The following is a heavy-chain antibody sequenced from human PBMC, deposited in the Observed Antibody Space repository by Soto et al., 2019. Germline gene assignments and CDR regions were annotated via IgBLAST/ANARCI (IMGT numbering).Heavy chain of an antibody. D-gene: IGHD6-19*01. V-gene: IGHV3-30*18. J-gene: IGHJ5*02. CDR2: VSHDGRNT. CDR1: GFTFSDCA. CDR3: AKRGRQWLGPSAFTS. Sequence: VQLVESGGGVVQPGRSLRLSCAASGFTFSDCAMHWVRQAPGKGLEWVAVVSHDGRNTHYADSVKGRFTISRDSSKNTVSLEMTSLRAEDTAVYYCAKRGRQWLGPSAFTSWGQGALVTVPS.